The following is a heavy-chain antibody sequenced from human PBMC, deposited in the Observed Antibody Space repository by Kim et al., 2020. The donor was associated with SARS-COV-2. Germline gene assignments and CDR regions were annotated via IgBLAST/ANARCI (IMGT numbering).Heavy chain of an antibody. V-gene: IGHV3-21*01. J-gene: IGHJ4*02. CDR3: ARGTGRDGYNWDFDY. CDR1: GFTFSSYS. D-gene: IGHD5-12*01. Sequence: GGSLRLSCAASGFTFSSYSMNWVRQAPGKGLEWVSSISSSSSYIYYADSVKGRFTISRDNAKNSLYLQMNSLRAEDTAVYYCARGTGRDGYNWDFDYWGQGTLVTVSS. CDR2: ISSSSSYI.